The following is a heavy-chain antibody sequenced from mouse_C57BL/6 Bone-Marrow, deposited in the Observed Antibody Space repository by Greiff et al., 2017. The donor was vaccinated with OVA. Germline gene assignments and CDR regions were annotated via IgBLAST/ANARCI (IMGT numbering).Heavy chain of an antibody. CDR3: AREYGSSYWYFDV. V-gene: IGHV1-39*01. J-gene: IGHJ1*03. Sequence: VHVKQSGPELVKPGASVKISCKASGYSFTDYNMNWVKQSNGKSLEWIGVINPNYGTTSYNQKFKGKATLTVDQSSSTAYMQLNSLTSEDSAVYYCAREYGSSYWYFDVWGTGTTVTVSS. CDR1: GYSFTDYN. CDR2: INPNYGTT. D-gene: IGHD1-1*01.